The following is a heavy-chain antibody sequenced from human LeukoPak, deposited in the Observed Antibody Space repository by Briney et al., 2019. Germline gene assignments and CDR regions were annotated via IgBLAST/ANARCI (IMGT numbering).Heavy chain of an antibody. J-gene: IGHJ4*02. V-gene: IGHV4-34*01. Sequence: SETLSLTCIVSGGSVNSGGYYWSWIRQPPGKGLEWIGEINHSGSTNYNPSLKSRVTISVDTSKNQFSLKLSSVTAADTAVYYCARGWPPMDYWGQGTLVTVSS. CDR2: INHSGST. CDR3: ARGWPPMDY. CDR1: GGSVNSGGYY.